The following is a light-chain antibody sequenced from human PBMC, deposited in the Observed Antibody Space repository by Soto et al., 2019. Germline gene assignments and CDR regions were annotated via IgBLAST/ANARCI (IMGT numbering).Light chain of an antibody. CDR3: QQYGTSLIT. V-gene: IGKV3-20*01. CDR2: DAY. J-gene: IGKJ5*01. Sequence: NVLTQSPGTLSLSPGERATLSCRSSQSVGYDLAWYQQRPGQATTPLTTDAYTRATGIPDRFSGSGSVTDFTLTISRMEPEDYAVNYCQQYGTSLITFGQGTQM. CDR1: QSVGYD.